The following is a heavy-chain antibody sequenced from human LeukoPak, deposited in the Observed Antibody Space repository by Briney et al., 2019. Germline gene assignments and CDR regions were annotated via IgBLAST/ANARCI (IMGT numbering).Heavy chain of an antibody. D-gene: IGHD3-22*01. J-gene: IGHJ4*02. CDR1: GFTFSSYE. Sequence: GGSLRLSCAASGFTFSSYEMNWVRQAPGKGLEWVSYISSSGSTIYYADSVKGRFTISRDNAKNSLYLQMNSLRAEDTAVYYCARDSEPSYYYDSSGQVYWGQGTLVTVSS. CDR3: ARDSEPSYYYDSSGQVY. CDR2: ISSSGSTI. V-gene: IGHV3-48*03.